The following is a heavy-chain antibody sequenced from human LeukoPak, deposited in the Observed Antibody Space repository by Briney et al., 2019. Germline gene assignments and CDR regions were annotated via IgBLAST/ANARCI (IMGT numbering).Heavy chain of an antibody. V-gene: IGHV3-21*01. D-gene: IGHD3-22*01. Sequence: PGGSLRLSCAASGFTFSSYSMNWVRQAPGKGLEWVSSISSSSDYIYYADSVKGRFAISRDSAKNSLYLQMNSLRAEDTAVYYCARVGYDSSGYQRPFDYWGQGTLVTVSS. CDR3: ARVGYDSSGYQRPFDY. CDR2: ISSSSDYI. J-gene: IGHJ4*02. CDR1: GFTFSSYS.